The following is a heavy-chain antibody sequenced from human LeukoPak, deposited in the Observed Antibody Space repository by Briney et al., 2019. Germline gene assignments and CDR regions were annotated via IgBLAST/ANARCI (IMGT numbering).Heavy chain of an antibody. CDR1: GGSFSGYY. CDR2: INHSGST. Sequence: SETLSLTCAVYGGSFSGYYWSWIRQPPGKGLEWIGEINHSGSTNYNPSLKSRVTISVDTSKNQFSLKLSSVTAADTAVYYCAGGLSGYYYWGQGTLVTVSS. CDR3: AGGLSGYYY. V-gene: IGHV4-34*01. D-gene: IGHD3-3*01. J-gene: IGHJ4*02.